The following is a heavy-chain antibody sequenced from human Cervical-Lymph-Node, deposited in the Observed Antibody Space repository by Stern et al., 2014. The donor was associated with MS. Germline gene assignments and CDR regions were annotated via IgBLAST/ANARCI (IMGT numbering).Heavy chain of an antibody. CDR2: ISGSDGST. CDR1: GFTFSSYA. V-gene: IGHV3-23*04. Sequence: VQLVESGGTLVQPGGSLRLSCAASGFTFSSYAMSWVRQAPGKELEWVSVISGSDGSTFYADSVKGRFTISRDNSKNTLFLQMNSLRAEDTAVYYCAKVYGSGPFDYWGQGTLVTVSS. J-gene: IGHJ4*02. D-gene: IGHD6-19*01. CDR3: AKVYGSGPFDY.